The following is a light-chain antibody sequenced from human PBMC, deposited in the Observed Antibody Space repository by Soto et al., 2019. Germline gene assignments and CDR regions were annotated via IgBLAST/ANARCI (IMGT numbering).Light chain of an antibody. Sequence: DIVMTQSPDSLAVSLGERATINCKSNRTLFYPSNNKTYLAWYQQKAGQPPKLLIYWASMRESGVPDRFSVRGAGTDLTLTISSLQAEDGAILYCQLYYKIPHTLGQGTKLGIK. J-gene: IGKJ2*01. CDR2: WAS. V-gene: IGKV4-1*01. CDR1: RTLFYPSNNKTY. CDR3: QLYYKIPHT.